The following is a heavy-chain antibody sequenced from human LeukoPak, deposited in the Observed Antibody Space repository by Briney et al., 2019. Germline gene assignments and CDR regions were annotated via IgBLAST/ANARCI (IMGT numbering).Heavy chain of an antibody. Sequence: ASVKVSCKASGYPFTTYDVHWVRQATGQGLEWMGWMSPTSDKTGFAQKFQGRVTITRDTSISTVYMELRTLTSEDTAVYYCARDSRFGEYHFDYWGQGTLVTVSS. V-gene: IGHV1-8*03. CDR2: MSPTSDKT. CDR3: ARDSRFGEYHFDY. CDR1: GYPFTTYD. D-gene: IGHD3-10*01. J-gene: IGHJ4*02.